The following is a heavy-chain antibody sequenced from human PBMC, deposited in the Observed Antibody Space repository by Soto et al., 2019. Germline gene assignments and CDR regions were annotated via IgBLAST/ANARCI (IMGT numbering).Heavy chain of an antibody. CDR2: INHRGST. CDR1: GGAFSDYF. V-gene: IGHV4-34*02. D-gene: IGHD1-26*01. J-gene: IGHJ4*02. CDR3: ARILVGAFDF. Sequence: QVQLQQWGAGLLKPSETLSLTCAVYGGAFSDYFWTWIRQSPGKGLEWIGDINHRGSTSYNPSLKSRVTISLDTSKNQFSLSLSSVTAADTAVYSCARILVGAFDFWGQGALVTVSS.